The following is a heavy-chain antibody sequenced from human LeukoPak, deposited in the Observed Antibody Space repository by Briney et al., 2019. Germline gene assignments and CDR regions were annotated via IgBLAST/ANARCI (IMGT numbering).Heavy chain of an antibody. CDR2: ISSSSSYI. D-gene: IGHD2-15*01. CDR1: GFTFSSYW. J-gene: IGHJ4*02. CDR3: AGWPMTVVDLSPFDY. V-gene: IGHV3-21*01. Sequence: PGGSLRLSCAASGFTFSSYWMSWVRQAPGKGLEWVSSISSSSSYIYYADSVKGRFTISRDNAKNSLYLQMNSLRAEDTAVYYCAGWPMTVVDLSPFDYWGQGTLVTVSS.